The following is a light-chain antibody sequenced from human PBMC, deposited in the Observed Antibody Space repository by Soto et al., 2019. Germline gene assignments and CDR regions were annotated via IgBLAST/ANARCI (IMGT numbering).Light chain of an antibody. CDR1: QTIRGL. CDR3: QQRHNRPIT. J-gene: IGKJ5*01. Sequence: TLSLSAGERATLSCMASQTIRGLLGWYHHRPGQAPRLLIYDTANRATGIPARCSGSGSGTDFTLTISILEPADFGVYCCQQRHNRPITFGQGTRLEIK. CDR2: DTA. V-gene: IGKV3-11*01.